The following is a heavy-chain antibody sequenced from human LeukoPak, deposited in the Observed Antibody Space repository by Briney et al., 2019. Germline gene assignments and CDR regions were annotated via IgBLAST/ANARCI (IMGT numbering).Heavy chain of an antibody. V-gene: IGHV3-30*03. CDR2: IADDGGVK. CDR1: GITFSRHG. J-gene: IGHJ4*02. Sequence: PGGSLRLSCVASGITFSRHGMDWVRQAPGKGLEWVAVIADDGGVKQYADSVKGRFTVSRDNSKSTLCLQMNGLSVEDTAIYYCAREATWGEWYFDHWGQGTPVTVSS. CDR3: AREATWGEWYFDH. D-gene: IGHD3-3*01.